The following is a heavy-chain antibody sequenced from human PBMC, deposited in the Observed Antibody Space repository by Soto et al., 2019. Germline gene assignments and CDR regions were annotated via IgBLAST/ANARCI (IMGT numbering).Heavy chain of an antibody. Sequence: PSETLSLTCTVSGSSINSSGNYWGWIRQPPGKGLEWIGSMFYGVSTYYNPSLKSRVTVSVDTSKNQFSLNLRSVTAADTAVYYCARLPSRHLVDYWGQGTLVT. CDR2: MFYGVST. V-gene: IGHV4-39*01. D-gene: IGHD3-3*02. J-gene: IGHJ4*02. CDR1: GSSINSSGNY. CDR3: ARLPSRHLVDY.